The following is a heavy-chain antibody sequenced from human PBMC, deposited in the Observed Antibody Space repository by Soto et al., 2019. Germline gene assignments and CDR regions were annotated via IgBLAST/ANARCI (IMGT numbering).Heavy chain of an antibody. CDR2: INPNSGGT. D-gene: IGHD3-22*01. J-gene: IGHJ6*02. CDR1: GYTFTGYY. CDR3: ARDQDTFRLVVVTSYGMDV. Sequence: ASVKVSCKASGYTFTGYYMHWVRQAPGQGLEWMGWINPNSGGTNYAQKFQGRVTMTRDTSISTAYMGLSRLRSDDTAVYYCARDQDTFRLVVVTSYGMDVWGQGTTVTVSS. V-gene: IGHV1-2*02.